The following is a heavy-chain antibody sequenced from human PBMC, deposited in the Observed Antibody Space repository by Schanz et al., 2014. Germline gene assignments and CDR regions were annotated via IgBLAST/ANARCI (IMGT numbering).Heavy chain of an antibody. V-gene: IGHV3-23*01. J-gene: IGHJ2*01. D-gene: IGHD2-15*01. CDR1: GFRFNQYA. Sequence: EVQLLESGGGLQQPGQSLRLSCGASGFRFNQYAMAWVRQRPGKGLEWVSALSGSGSDTFYRDSVKGRFTISRDNSRSTLYLQMDSLRPEDTATYYCAKEDDGGTNWYFDVWGRGTQVTVSS. CDR2: LSGSGSDT. CDR3: AKEDDGGTNWYFDV.